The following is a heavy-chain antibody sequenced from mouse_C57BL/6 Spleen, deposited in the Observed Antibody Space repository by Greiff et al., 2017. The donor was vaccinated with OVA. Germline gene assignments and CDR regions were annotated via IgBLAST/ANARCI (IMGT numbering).Heavy chain of an antibody. V-gene: IGHV1-52*01. J-gene: IGHJ1*03. CDR1: GYTFTSYG. D-gene: IGHD1-1*01. CDR3: ARDDFINRVYFDV. CDR2: IEPSDSET. Sequence: QVQLQQPGAELVRPGSSVKLSCKASGYTFTSYGMHWVKQRPIQGLEWIGNIEPSDSETQYNQKFKDKATLTVDKSSSTAYMQLSSLTSEDSAVYYCARDDFINRVYFDVWGTGTTVTVSS.